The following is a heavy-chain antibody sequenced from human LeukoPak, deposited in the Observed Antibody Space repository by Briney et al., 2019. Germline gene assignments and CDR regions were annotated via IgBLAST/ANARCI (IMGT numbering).Heavy chain of an antibody. D-gene: IGHD6-19*01. V-gene: IGHV3-30*18. CDR2: ISYDGSNK. CDR3: AKVQQWLAPLDY. CDR1: GFIFSSYG. Sequence: PGRSLRLSCAASGFIFSSYGMHWVRQAPGKGLEWVAVISYDGSNKYYADSVKGRFTISRDNSKNTLYLQMNSLRAEDTAVYYCAKVQQWLAPLDYWGQGTLVTVSS. J-gene: IGHJ4*02.